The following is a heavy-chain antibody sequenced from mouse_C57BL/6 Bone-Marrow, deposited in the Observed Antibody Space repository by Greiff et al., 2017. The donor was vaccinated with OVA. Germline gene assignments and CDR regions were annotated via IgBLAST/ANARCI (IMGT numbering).Heavy chain of an antibody. V-gene: IGHV14-4*01. D-gene: IGHD2-3*01. CDR1: GINIKDAY. CDR2: IDPENGDT. Sequence: VQLQKSGAELVRPGASVKLSCTASGINIKDAYMHWVKQRPEQGLEWIGWIDPENGDTEYASKFQGKATITVDTSSNTAYLQLSSLTSEDTAVYYCDGYYYWGQGTTLTVSS. CDR3: DGYYY. J-gene: IGHJ2*01.